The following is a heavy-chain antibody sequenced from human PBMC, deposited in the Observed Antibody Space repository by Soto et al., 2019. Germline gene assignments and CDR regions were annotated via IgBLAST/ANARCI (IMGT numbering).Heavy chain of an antibody. CDR2: IYATRTT. D-gene: IGHD1-1*01. CDR1: GASISGFY. V-gene: IGHV4-4*07. J-gene: IGHJ5*02. Sequence: SETLSLTCTVSGASISGFYWSWSRKSAGKGLEWIGRIYATRTTDYNPSLKSRVMMSVDTSKKQFSLKLRSVTAAETAVYYCVRDGTKTLRDWFDPWGQGISVTVSS. CDR3: VRDGTKTLRDWFDP.